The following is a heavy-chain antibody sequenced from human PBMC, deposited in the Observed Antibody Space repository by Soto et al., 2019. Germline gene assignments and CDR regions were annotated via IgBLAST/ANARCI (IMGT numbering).Heavy chain of an antibody. J-gene: IGHJ5*02. CDR2: INPSGGST. D-gene: IGHD5-18*01. CDR3: AREGPLVDTAILRNNWFDP. CDR1: GYTFTSYY. Sequence: ASVKVSCKASGYTFTSYYMHWVRQAPGQGLEWMGIINPSGGSTSYAQKFQGRVTMTRDTSTSTVYMELSSLRSEDTAVYYCAREGPLVDTAILRNNWFDPWGQGTLVTVSS. V-gene: IGHV1-46*03.